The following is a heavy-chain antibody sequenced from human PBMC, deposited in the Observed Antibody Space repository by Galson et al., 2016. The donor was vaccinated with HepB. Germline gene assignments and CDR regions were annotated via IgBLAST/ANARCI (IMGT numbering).Heavy chain of an antibody. CDR3: ARAQLNYGDYGAFDI. J-gene: IGHJ3*02. D-gene: IGHD4-17*01. V-gene: IGHV4-31*02. Sequence: LQSRVTILVDTSKNQFSLNLSSVTAADTAVYYCARAQLNYGDYGAFDIWGQGTMVTVSS.